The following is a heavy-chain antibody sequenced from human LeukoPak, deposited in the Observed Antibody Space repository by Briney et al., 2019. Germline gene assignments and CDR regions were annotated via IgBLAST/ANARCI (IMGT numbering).Heavy chain of an antibody. CDR3: ARYYDSSGFWFDP. Sequence: GGSLRLSCAASGFTFSSYSMNWVRQAPGKGLEWVSSISSSSSYIYYADSVKGRFTISRDNAKNSLYLQMNSLRAEDTAVYYCARYYDSSGFWFDPWGQGTLVTVSS. CDR1: GFTFSSYS. V-gene: IGHV3-21*01. CDR2: ISSSSSYI. D-gene: IGHD3-22*01. J-gene: IGHJ5*02.